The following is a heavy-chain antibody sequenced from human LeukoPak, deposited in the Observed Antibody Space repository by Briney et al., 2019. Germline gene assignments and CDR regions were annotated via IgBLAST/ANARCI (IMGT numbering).Heavy chain of an antibody. D-gene: IGHD1-1*01. CDR2: IRSKAYGETA. CDR3: TRDRGAYNLYDY. CDR1: GFTFRKYW. Sequence: GGPLRLSCSASGFTFRKYWMAWVRQAPGKGLEWVGFIRSKAYGETADYAASVKGRFTISRDDSKAIAYLQMNSLKTEDTAVYHCTRDRGAYNLYDYWGQGTLVTVSS. J-gene: IGHJ4*02. V-gene: IGHV3-49*02.